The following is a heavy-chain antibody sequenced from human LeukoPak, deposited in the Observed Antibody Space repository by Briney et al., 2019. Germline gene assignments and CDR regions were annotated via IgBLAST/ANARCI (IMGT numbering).Heavy chain of an antibody. CDR1: GYTFTGYY. D-gene: IGHD6-13*01. V-gene: IGHV1-2*02. CDR2: INPNSGGT. Sequence: ASVKVSCKASGYTFTGYYMHRVRQAPGQGLEWMGWINPNSGGTNYAQKFQGRVTMTRDTSISTAYMELSRLRSDDTAVYYCARDLGPAAAGPYYYYYYMDVWGKGTTVTVSS. CDR3: ARDLGPAAAGPYYYYYYMDV. J-gene: IGHJ6*03.